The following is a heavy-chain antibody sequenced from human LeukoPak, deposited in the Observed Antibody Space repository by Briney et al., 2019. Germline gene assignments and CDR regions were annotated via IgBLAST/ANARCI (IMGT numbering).Heavy chain of an antibody. Sequence: GGSLRLSCAASGFTVGVHAMRWVRHAPGKGMEWGSGISWNSGKIVYADSVKGRFTISRDNAKNSLYLQMNSLRAEDTALYHCAKDIAEAAYYYNGMDVWGQGTTITVSS. CDR2: ISWNSGKI. CDR3: AKDIAEAAYYYNGMDV. CDR1: GFTVGVHA. J-gene: IGHJ6*02. D-gene: IGHD2-21*01. V-gene: IGHV3-9*01.